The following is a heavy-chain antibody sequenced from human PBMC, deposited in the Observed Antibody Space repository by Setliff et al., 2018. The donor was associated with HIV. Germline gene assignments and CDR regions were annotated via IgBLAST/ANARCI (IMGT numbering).Heavy chain of an antibody. CDR1: GGSISSGDYF. CDR3: ARDTVGDSRVTEFDY. V-gene: IGHV4-61*08. J-gene: IGHJ4*02. CDR2: VLPSGNS. D-gene: IGHD2-21*02. Sequence: PSETLSLTCTVSGGSISSGDYFLSWIRQSPERGLEWIGEVLPSGNSNYNPSFKSRVAISVDRSKSQFSLRLTSVTAADTAVYYCARDTVGDSRVTEFDYWGQGTLVTVSS.